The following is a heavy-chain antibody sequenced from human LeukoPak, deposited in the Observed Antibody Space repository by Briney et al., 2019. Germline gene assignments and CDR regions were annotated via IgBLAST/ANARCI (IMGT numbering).Heavy chain of an antibody. V-gene: IGHV3-48*02. J-gene: IGHJ6*02. D-gene: IGHD3-22*01. CDR3: PRAPTYDSSGYYHYYYGMDV. CDR2: ISSSSTTI. CDR1: LFIFLQYR. Sequence: GGSLRLSRLACLFIFLQYRMHGLRQAPGKGLEWVSYISSSSTTIYYADSVKGRFTISRDNAKNSLYLQMNSLRDGGTAAYRRPRAPTYDSSGYYHYYYGMDVWGQGTTVTVSS.